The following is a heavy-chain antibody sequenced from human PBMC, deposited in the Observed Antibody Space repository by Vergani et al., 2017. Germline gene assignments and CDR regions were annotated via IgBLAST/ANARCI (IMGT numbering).Heavy chain of an antibody. CDR2: VTHSGDT. CDR3: ARRSSSYYFDI. D-gene: IGHD3-22*01. Sequence: QVNLQESGPGLVKPSETLSLTCAVSDDSISSGNNWGCIRQQPGKGLELNSCVTHSGDTYFNTSLKVRVSISMDKSKNYFFLTLSSVTAADTAMYYCARRSSSYYFDIWGQGVLITVSS. V-gene: IGHV4-38-2*01. CDR1: DDSISSGNN. J-gene: IGHJ5*02.